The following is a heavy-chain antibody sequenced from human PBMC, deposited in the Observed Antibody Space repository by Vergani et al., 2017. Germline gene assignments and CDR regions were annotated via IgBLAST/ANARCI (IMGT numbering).Heavy chain of an antibody. CDR1: GFTVSSNY. D-gene: IGHD3-22*01. J-gene: IGHJ4*02. Sequence: EVQLVESGGGLVKPGGSLRLSCAASGFTVSSNYMSWVRQAPGKGLEWVSVIYSGGSTYYADSVKGRFTISRDNSKNTLFLQMNSLRAEDTAVYYCAKDKVRGYYDSSGYSYYFDYWGQGTLVTVSS. CDR2: IYSGGST. V-gene: IGHV3-66*02. CDR3: AKDKVRGYYDSSGYSYYFDY.